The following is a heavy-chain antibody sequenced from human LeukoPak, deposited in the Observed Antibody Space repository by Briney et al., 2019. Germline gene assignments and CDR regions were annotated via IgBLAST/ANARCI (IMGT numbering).Heavy chain of an antibody. Sequence: PSETLSLTCTVSGGSISSYYWSWIRQPPGKGLEWIGYIYYSGSTNYNPSLKSRVTISVDTSKNQFSLKLSSVTAADTAVYYCARHAPPDRYSYGYFLDYYYYMDVWGKGTTVTISS. V-gene: IGHV4-59*08. D-gene: IGHD5-18*01. CDR2: IYYSGST. CDR1: GGSISSYY. CDR3: ARHAPPDRYSYGYFLDYYYYMDV. J-gene: IGHJ6*03.